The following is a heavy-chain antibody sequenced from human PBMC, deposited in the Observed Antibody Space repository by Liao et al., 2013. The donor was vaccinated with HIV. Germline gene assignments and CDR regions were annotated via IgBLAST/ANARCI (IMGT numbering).Heavy chain of an antibody. CDR1: GGSISRGGYA. D-gene: IGHD1-14*01. V-gene: IGHV4-30-2*01. Sequence: QVQLQQWGPGLLKPSETLALTCGVSGGSISRGGYAWGWIRQPPGKGLEWIGHFYHTESTSYNPSLKSRVTISVDKSKNQVSLKMDSMSAADTATYYCAKGSSYHPGIFDSWGQGILVTVSS. CDR2: FYHTEST. J-gene: IGHJ4*02. CDR3: AKGSSYHPGIFDS.